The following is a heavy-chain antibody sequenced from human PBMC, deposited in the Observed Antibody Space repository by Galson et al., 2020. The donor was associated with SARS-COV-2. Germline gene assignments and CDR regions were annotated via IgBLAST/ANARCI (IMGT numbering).Heavy chain of an antibody. CDR2: IWYDGSNK. CDR3: ARGSSSHAFDI. D-gene: IGHD3-10*01. V-gene: IGHV3-33*01. CDR1: GFTFSTYG. Sequence: TGVSLRLSCEASGFTFSTYGMDWVRQAPGKGLEWVAVIWYDGSNKYYADSVKGRFTISRDNSKNTLYLQINSLRAEDTAVYYCARGSSSHAFDIWGQGTMVTVSS. J-gene: IGHJ3*02.